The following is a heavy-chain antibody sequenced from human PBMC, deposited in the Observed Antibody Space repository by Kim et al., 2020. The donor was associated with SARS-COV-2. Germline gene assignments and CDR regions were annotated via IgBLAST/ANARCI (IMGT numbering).Heavy chain of an antibody. D-gene: IGHD6-13*01. V-gene: IGHV4-39*01. Sequence: NPAHKSRVTISVDTSKNQISLKLSSVTAADTAVYYCATQGIAAAAGWFDPWGQGTLVTVSS. CDR3: ATQGIAAAAGWFDP. J-gene: IGHJ5*02.